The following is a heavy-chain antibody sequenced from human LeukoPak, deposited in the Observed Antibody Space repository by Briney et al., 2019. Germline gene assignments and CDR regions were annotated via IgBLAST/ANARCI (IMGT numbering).Heavy chain of an antibody. CDR2: IYYSGST. CDR1: GGSNSSYY. Sequence: PSETLSLTCTVSGGSNSSYYWSWIRQPPGKGLEWIGYIYYSGSTNYNPSLKSRVTISVDTSKNQFSLKLSSVTAADTAVYYCARRSRVYSYVNWYFDYWGQGTLVTVSS. D-gene: IGHD5-18*01. CDR3: ARRSRVYSYVNWYFDY. V-gene: IGHV4-59*08. J-gene: IGHJ4*02.